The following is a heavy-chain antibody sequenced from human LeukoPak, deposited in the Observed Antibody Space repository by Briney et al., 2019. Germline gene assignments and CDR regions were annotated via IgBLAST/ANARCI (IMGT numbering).Heavy chain of an antibody. Sequence: GGSLRLSCAASGFTFSTYRMNWVRQAPGKGLEWVSSISGSSSYIYYADSVKGRFTISRDNAKNSLYLQMNSLRAEDTAVYYCARHDSRGYSGWGQGTLVTVSS. D-gene: IGHD5-12*01. CDR3: ARHDSRGYSG. CDR2: ISGSSSYI. J-gene: IGHJ4*02. V-gene: IGHV3-21*01. CDR1: GFTFSTYR.